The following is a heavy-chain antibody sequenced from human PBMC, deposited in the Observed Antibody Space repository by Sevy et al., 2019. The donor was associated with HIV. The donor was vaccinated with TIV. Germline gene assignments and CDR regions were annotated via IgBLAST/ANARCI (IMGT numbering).Heavy chain of an antibody. CDR3: AGGRFDSSGSFDAFDI. CDR2: IYGTGGVT. CDR1: GFTFANYA. J-gene: IGHJ3*02. V-gene: IGHV3-23*01. Sequence: GRSLRPSCKPSGFTFANYAMNWVRQAPGKGLEWVSTIYGTGGVTYYADSVKGRFTISRDNSKNTPYLQMNSLGTEDTALYYCAGGRFDSSGSFDAFDIWGQGTMVTVSS. D-gene: IGHD3-22*01.